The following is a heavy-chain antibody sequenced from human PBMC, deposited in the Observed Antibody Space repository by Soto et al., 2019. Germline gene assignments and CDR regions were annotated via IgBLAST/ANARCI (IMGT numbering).Heavy chain of an antibody. J-gene: IGHJ4*02. D-gene: IGHD2-15*01. Sequence: QVQLVQSGAEVKKPGSSVKVSCKASGGTFSSYAISWVRQAPGQGLEWMGGIIPIFGTANYAQKFQGRVTITADESTSTAYMERSSLRSEDTAVYYCARELGYCSGGSCYSPDYWGQGTLVTVSS. CDR2: IIPIFGTA. CDR1: GGTFSSYA. CDR3: ARELGYCSGGSCYSPDY. V-gene: IGHV1-69*12.